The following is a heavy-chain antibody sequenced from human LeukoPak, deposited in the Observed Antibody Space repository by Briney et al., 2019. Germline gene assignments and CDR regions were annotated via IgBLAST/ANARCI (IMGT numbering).Heavy chain of an antibody. Sequence: GRSLRLSCAAPGFTFSTYGIHWVRQAPGKGLEWVAAISYDGTYRYYADSVKGRFTISRDNSKNTLYLQMNSLRGEDTAVYYCAKERSYYSAGEVAARGQYFFDYWGQGTLVTVSS. J-gene: IGHJ4*02. CDR2: ISYDGTYR. CDR1: GFTFSTYG. CDR3: AKERSYYSAGEVAARGQYFFDY. V-gene: IGHV3-30*18. D-gene: IGHD6-19*01.